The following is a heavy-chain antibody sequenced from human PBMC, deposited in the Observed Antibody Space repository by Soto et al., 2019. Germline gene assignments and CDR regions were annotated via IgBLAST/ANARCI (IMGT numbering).Heavy chain of an antibody. V-gene: IGHV1-2*04. CDR3: ARGPRHPHGYCSGGSCYVDY. CDR1: GYTFTGYY. D-gene: IGHD2-15*01. J-gene: IGHJ4*02. CDR2: INPNSGGT. Sequence: VASVKVSCKASGYTFTGYYMHWVRQAPGQGLEWMGWINPNSGGTNYAQKFQGWVTMTRDTSISTAYMELSRLRSDDTAVYYCARGPRHPHGYCSGGSCYVDYWGQGTLVTVPS.